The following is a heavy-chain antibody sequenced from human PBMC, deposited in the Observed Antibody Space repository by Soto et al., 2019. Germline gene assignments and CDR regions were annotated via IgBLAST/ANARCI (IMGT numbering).Heavy chain of an antibody. CDR1: GYTFTSYA. D-gene: IGHD3-10*01. J-gene: IGHJ4*02. V-gene: IGHV1-3*01. Sequence: ASVKVSCKASGYTFTSYAMHWVRQAPGQRLEWMGWINAGNGNTKYSQKFQGRVTITRDTSASTAYMELSSLRSEDTAVYYCARVTQGSGSYYGYWGQGTLVTVSS. CDR2: INAGNGNT. CDR3: ARVTQGSGSYYGY.